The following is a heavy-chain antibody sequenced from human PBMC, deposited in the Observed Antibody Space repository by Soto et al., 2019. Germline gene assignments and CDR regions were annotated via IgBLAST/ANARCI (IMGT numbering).Heavy chain of an antibody. D-gene: IGHD2-21*02. CDR1: DDGSSY. J-gene: IGHJ4*02. Sequence: PSETLSLTCSVSDDGSSYWGWIRQPPGKGLEWIGSIHYGGTTYYNPSLRSRVTISLDTSKSQFSLNLNSVTAADAAVYYCASDSDIARFFIWGQGIPVTVSS. CDR2: IHYGGTT. CDR3: ASDSDIARFFI. V-gene: IGHV4-39*01.